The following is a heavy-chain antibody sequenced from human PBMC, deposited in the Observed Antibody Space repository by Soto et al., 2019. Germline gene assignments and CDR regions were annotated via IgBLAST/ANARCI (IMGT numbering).Heavy chain of an antibody. Sequence: SETLSLTCNVSGDSVSSGYWSWIRQPPGKGLEWIGFMYFGGSFNYNPSLAGRVTISVETSKNQFSMKMTSVTAADTAVYYCARSYYDSLGFTVGPWGQGTLVTSPQ. CDR3: ARSYYDSLGFTVGP. CDR2: MYFGGSF. J-gene: IGHJ5*02. CDR1: GDSVSSGY. D-gene: IGHD3-22*01. V-gene: IGHV4-59*02.